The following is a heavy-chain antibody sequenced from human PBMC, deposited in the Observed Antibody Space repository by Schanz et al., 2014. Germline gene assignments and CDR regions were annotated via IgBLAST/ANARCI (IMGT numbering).Heavy chain of an antibody. J-gene: IGHJ3*02. V-gene: IGHV1-18*01. CDR2: ISAYNGHT. D-gene: IGHD5-18*01. CDR1: GYTFISYG. Sequence: QILLVQPGPEVKKPGASVKVSCKASGYTFISYGIKWVRQAPGQGLEWMGWISAYNGHTDYAQKLQGRVTLTTDTSTSTAYMELRSLRSDDTALYYCTRGGYSYALSAFDIWGQGTMVTVSS. CDR3: TRGGYSYALSAFDI.